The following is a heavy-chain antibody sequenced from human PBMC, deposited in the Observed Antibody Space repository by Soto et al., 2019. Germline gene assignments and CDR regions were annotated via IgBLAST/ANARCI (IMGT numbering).Heavy chain of an antibody. J-gene: IGHJ4*02. Sequence: GASVKVSCKASGGTFSSYTISWVRQAPGQGLEWMGRIIPILGIANYAQKFQGRVTITADKSTSTAYMELSSLRSEDTAVYYCARTYYYGSGSYYHGPADYWGQGTLVTVAS. D-gene: IGHD3-10*01. V-gene: IGHV1-69*02. CDR2: IIPILGIA. CDR1: GGTFSSYT. CDR3: ARTYYYGSGSYYHGPADY.